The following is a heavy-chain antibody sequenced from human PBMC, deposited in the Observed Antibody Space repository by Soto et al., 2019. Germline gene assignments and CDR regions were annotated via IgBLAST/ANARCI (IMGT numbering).Heavy chain of an antibody. CDR2: IYYSGTT. Sequence: QVQLRESGPGLVNPSETLSLTCTVSGGSINNYYWGWIRQSPGKGLEWIAYIYYSGTTNYNPSLKSRVTISVDTSRNQFSLKLTSVTAADTAVYYCARVSGYCSATSCLGNFDYWGQGTLVTVSS. V-gene: IGHV4-59*13. CDR1: GGSINNYY. D-gene: IGHD2-2*01. CDR3: ARVSGYCSATSCLGNFDY. J-gene: IGHJ4*02.